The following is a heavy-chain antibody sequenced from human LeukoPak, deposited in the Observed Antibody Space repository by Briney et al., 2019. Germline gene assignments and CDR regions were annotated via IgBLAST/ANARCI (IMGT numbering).Heavy chain of an antibody. CDR2: ISGNGRST. D-gene: IGHD2-8*02. Sequence: QPGGSLRLSCAASGFTFNIYAMSWVRQAPGKGLEWVSGISGNGRSTYYGDSEKGRFTISRDNSKNTLSLQMNSLRAEDTAVYYCAKEYYVLLVYALGGSFDYWGRGTLVTVSS. CDR1: GFTFNIYA. J-gene: IGHJ4*02. V-gene: IGHV3-23*01. CDR3: AKEYYVLLVYALGGSFDY.